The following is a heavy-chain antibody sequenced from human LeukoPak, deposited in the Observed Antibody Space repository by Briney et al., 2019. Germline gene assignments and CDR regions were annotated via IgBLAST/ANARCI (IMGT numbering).Heavy chain of an antibody. CDR1: GFTFSSYG. CDR3: TRDLILTDNGGSSAHDF. D-gene: IGHD2-15*01. Sequence: GGSLRLSCAASGFTFSSYGMHWVRQAPGKGLERVAFIRYDGSNKYYADSVKGRFTISRDNAKNSLYLQMNSLRAEDTAVYYCTRDLILTDNGGSSAHDFWGQGTLVTVSS. CDR2: IRYDGSNK. V-gene: IGHV3-30*02. J-gene: IGHJ4*02.